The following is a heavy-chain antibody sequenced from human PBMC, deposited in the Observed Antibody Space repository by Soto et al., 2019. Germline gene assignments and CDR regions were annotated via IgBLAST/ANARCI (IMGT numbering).Heavy chain of an antibody. CDR1: GFTFSSYW. Sequence: EVQLVESGGGLVQPGGSLRLSCAASGFTFSSYWMHWVRQAPGKGLVWVSRINSDGSSTGYADSVMGRFTISRDNAKNTLYLQRNRLRAEDTAVYYCARDQGYCSGGSCYVAGYWGQGTLVTVSS. CDR2: INSDGSST. CDR3: ARDQGYCSGGSCYVAGY. D-gene: IGHD2-15*01. J-gene: IGHJ4*02. V-gene: IGHV3-74*01.